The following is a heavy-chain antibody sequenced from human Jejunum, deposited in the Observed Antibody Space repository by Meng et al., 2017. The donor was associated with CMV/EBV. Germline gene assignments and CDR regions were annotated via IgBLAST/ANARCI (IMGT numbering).Heavy chain of an antibody. J-gene: IGHJ4*02. Sequence: VQRQESGPGLGKPSQTLSLTCSVSGGSIGSGDYYWSWSRQPPGKGLEWIGYIHDTGSTYYNPSLKSRVDISLGTSRNHFSLTLSSVTAEDTAVYFCARGSIFVSFDSWGQGTLVTVSS. V-gene: IGHV4-30-4*08. CDR2: IHDTGST. D-gene: IGHD3-3*01. CDR1: GGSIGSGDYY. CDR3: ARGSIFVSFDS.